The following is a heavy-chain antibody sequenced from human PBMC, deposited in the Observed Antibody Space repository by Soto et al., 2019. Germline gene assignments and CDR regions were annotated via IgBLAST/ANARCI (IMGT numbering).Heavy chain of an antibody. J-gene: IGHJ4*02. V-gene: IGHV3-66*01. CDR3: AREPRDGYNIDY. CDR1: GFTVSSNY. Sequence: EVQLVESGGGLVQPGGSPRLSCAASGFTVSSNYMSWVRQAPGKGLEWVSVIYSGGSTYYADSVKGRFTISRDNSKNTLYLQMNSLRAEDTAVYYCAREPRDGYNIDYWGQGTLVTVSS. CDR2: IYSGGST. D-gene: IGHD5-12*01.